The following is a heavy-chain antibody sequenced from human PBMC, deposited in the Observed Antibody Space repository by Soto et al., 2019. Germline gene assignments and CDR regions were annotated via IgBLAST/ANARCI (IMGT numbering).Heavy chain of an antibody. D-gene: IGHD3-16*02. CDR1: GFTFSSYA. CDR3: AKSHDYVWGSYRYPHYYGMDV. Sequence: EVQLLESGGGLVQPGGSLRLSCAASGFTFSSYAMSWVRQAPGKGLEWVSAISGSGGSTYYADSVKGRFTISRDNSKTTLYLQMNSLRAEDTAVYYCAKSHDYVWGSYRYPHYYGMDVWGQGTTVTVSS. J-gene: IGHJ6*02. V-gene: IGHV3-23*01. CDR2: ISGSGGST.